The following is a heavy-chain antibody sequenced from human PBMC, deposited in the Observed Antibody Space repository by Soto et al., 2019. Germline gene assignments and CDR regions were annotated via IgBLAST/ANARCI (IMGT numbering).Heavy chain of an antibody. D-gene: IGHD3-3*01. J-gene: IGHJ6*02. CDR1: GGSISSYY. CDR2: IYYSGST. Sequence: SETLSLTCTVSGGSISSYYWSWIRQPPGKGLEWIGYIYYSGSTNYNPSPKSRVTISVDTSKNQFSLKLSSVTAADTAVYYCARGGWYYYFWSGTDYYYYGMDVWGQGTTVTV. CDR3: ARGGWYYYFWSGTDYYYYGMDV. V-gene: IGHV4-59*01.